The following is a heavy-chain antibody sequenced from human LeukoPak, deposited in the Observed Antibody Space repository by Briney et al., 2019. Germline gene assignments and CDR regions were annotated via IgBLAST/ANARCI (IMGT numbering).Heavy chain of an antibody. D-gene: IGHD7-27*01. CDR2: ISYDGSDK. J-gene: IGHJ4*02. CDR1: QFTFTYYA. V-gene: IGHV3-30-3*01. CDR3: ARDANWGEIDY. Sequence: QPGRSLRLSCAASQFTFTYYAMHWVRQAPGKGLEWVAIISYDGSDKYYADSVKGRLSIFRDNSKNTQYLQMDSPRPEDTAVYYCARDANWGEIDYWGQGTLVTVSS.